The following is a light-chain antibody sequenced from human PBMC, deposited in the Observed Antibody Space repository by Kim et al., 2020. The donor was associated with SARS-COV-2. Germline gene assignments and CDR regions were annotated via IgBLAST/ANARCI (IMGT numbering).Light chain of an antibody. J-gene: IGLJ2*01. CDR3: NSRDSSGNHVV. V-gene: IGLV3-19*01. Sequence: ALGQTVRITCQGDSLRSYYASWYQQKPGQAPVLVIYGKNNWPSGIPDRFAGSSSGNTASLTITGAQAEDEADYYCNSRDSSGNHVVFGGGTQLTVL. CDR1: SLRSYY. CDR2: GKN.